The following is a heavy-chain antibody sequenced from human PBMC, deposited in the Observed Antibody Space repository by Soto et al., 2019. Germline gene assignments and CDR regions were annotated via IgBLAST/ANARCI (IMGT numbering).Heavy chain of an antibody. CDR2: IYYSGST. CDR3: ARLPSGWPVDY. Sequence: PSETLSLTCTVSGGSISSGDYYWSWLRQPPGKGLEWIGYIYYSGSTYYNPSLKSRVTISVDTSKNQFSLKLSSVTAADTAVYYCARLPSGWPVDYWGQGTLVTVSS. D-gene: IGHD6-19*01. CDR1: GGSISSGDYY. V-gene: IGHV4-30-4*01. J-gene: IGHJ4*02.